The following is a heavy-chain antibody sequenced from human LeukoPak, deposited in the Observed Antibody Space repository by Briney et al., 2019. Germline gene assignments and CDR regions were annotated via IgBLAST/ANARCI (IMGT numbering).Heavy chain of an antibody. J-gene: IGHJ5*02. Sequence: SVKVSCKASGYTFSTYGISWVRQAPGQGLEWMGRIIPILGIANYAQKFQGRVTITADKSTSTAYMELSSLRSEDTAVYYCANTHDYDWFDPWGQGTLVTVSS. CDR1: GYTFSTYG. CDR2: IIPILGIA. V-gene: IGHV1-69*04. CDR3: ANTHDYDWFDP. D-gene: IGHD4-17*01.